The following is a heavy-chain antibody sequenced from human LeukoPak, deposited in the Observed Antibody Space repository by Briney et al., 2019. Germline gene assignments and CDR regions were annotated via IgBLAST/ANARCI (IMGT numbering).Heavy chain of an antibody. CDR1: GFTFSSYS. CDR2: ISSSSSYI. V-gene: IGHV3-21*01. D-gene: IGHD5-18*01. J-gene: IGHJ4*02. CDR3: ARDTVDTAMVRRGGYFDY. Sequence: GGSLRLSCAASGFTFSSYSMTWVRQAPGKGLEWVSSISSSSSYIYYADSVKGRFTISRDNAKNSLYLQMNSLRAEDTAVYYCARDTVDTAMVRRGGYFDYWGQGTLVTVSS.